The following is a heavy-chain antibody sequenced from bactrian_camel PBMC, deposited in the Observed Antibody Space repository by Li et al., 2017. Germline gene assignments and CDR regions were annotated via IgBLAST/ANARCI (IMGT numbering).Heavy chain of an antibody. CDR1: GYPHSVAS. V-gene: IGHV3S10*01. Sequence: DVQLVESGGSSVETGGSLRLSCSVSGYPHSVASLAWFRQAPGKEREGVVGIDSDEEPEYLDSVKGRFTVSKDNAKNTVYLQMNSLKPEDTATYICAAGARLGGSWYYPQAGYNYWGQGTQVTVS. D-gene: IGHD6*01. J-gene: IGHJ4*01. CDR2: IDSDEEP. CDR3: AAGARLGGSWYYPQAGYNY.